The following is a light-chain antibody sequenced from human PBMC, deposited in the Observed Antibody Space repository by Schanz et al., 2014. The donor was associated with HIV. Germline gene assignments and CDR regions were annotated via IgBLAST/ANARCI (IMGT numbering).Light chain of an antibody. Sequence: DIQMTQSPSSVSASVGDRVTITCRATQSISPWLAWYQQKPGKAPKLLIYESSTLQSGVPSRFSGSGSGTEFTLTISGLQPDDFATYYCQQYKSSPRTFGQGTKVEIK. CDR2: ESS. V-gene: IGKV1-5*03. J-gene: IGKJ1*01. CDR1: QSISPW. CDR3: QQYKSSPRT.